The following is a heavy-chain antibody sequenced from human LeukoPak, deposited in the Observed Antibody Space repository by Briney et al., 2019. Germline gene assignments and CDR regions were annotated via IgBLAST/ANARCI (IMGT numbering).Heavy chain of an antibody. V-gene: IGHV3-30*02. J-gene: IGHJ4*02. D-gene: IGHD3-3*01. CDR3: AKDSAPGIFGVVIAYFDY. Sequence: GGSLRLSCAASGFTFSSYGMHWVRQAPGKGLEWVAFIRYDGSNKYYADSVKGRFTISRDNSKNTLYLQMNSLRAEDTAVYYCAKDSAPGIFGVVIAYFDYWGQGTLVTVSS. CDR2: IRYDGSNK. CDR1: GFTFSSYG.